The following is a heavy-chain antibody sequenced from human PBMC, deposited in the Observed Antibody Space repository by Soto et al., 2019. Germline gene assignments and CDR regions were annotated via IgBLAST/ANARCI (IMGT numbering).Heavy chain of an antibody. V-gene: IGHV3-53*01. J-gene: IGHJ6*02. CDR1: GFTVSSNY. Sequence: EVQLVESGGGLIQPGGSLRLSCAASGFTVSSNYMSWVRQAPGKGLEWVSVIYSGGSTYYADSVKGRFTISRDNSKNTLYLQMNSLRAEDTAVYYCARDAAAAGTGYYYGMDVRGQGTTVTLSS. CDR3: ARDAAAAGTGYYYGMDV. CDR2: IYSGGST. D-gene: IGHD6-13*01.